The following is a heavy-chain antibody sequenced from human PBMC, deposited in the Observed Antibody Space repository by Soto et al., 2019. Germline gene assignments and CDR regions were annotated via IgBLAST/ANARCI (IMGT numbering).Heavy chain of an antibody. J-gene: IGHJ4*02. CDR2: IYYSGST. CDR3: ARGVAYDYDSSGYYPFDY. Sequence: SETLSLTCTVSGGSISSYYWSWIRQPPGKGLEWIGYIYYSGSTNYNPSLKSRVTISVDTSKNQFSLKLSSVTAADTAVYYCARGVAYDYDSSGYYPFDYWGQGTLVTVSS. V-gene: IGHV4-59*01. CDR1: GGSISSYY. D-gene: IGHD3-22*01.